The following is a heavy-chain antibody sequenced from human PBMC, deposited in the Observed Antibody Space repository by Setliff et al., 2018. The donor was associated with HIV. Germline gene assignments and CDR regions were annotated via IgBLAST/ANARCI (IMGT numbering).Heavy chain of an antibody. D-gene: IGHD3-10*01. Sequence: GGSLRLSCAASGFTFSSYGMHWVRQAPGKGLEWVAFIRYDGSNKYYADSVKGRFTISRDNSKNTLYLQMNSLRAEDTAVYYCARARYIVIRGDAGMDVWGPGTTVTVSS. J-gene: IGHJ6*02. CDR1: GFTFSSYG. CDR2: IRYDGSNK. V-gene: IGHV3-30*02. CDR3: ARARYIVIRGDAGMDV.